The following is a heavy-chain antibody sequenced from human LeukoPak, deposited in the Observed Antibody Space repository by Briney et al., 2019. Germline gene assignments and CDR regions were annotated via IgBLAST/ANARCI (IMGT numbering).Heavy chain of an antibody. J-gene: IGHJ3*02. D-gene: IGHD5-18*01. CDR2: INQSGST. CDR3: ARTGTAMVKSRASDI. Sequence: SETLSLTCAVYGGSFSGYYWSWIRQPPGKGLEWIGEINQSGSTNYNPSLKSRGTISVDTSKNQFSLKLSSVTAADTAVYCCARTGTAMVKSRASDIWGQGTMVTVSS. CDR1: GGSFSGYY. V-gene: IGHV4-34*01.